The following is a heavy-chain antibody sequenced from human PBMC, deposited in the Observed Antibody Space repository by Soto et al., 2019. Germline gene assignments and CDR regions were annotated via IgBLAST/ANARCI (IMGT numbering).Heavy chain of an antibody. J-gene: IGHJ6*02. Sequence: GESLKISCKASGYSFTSYWIGWVRQMPGKGLEWMGTIYPGDSDTRYSPSFQGQVTISADKSISTAYLQWSSLKASDTAMYYCARRGAMFPAYYYGMDVWGQGTTVTVSS. CDR1: GYSFTSYW. CDR3: ARRGAMFPAYYYGMDV. V-gene: IGHV5-51*01. CDR2: IYPGDSDT. D-gene: IGHD3-10*02.